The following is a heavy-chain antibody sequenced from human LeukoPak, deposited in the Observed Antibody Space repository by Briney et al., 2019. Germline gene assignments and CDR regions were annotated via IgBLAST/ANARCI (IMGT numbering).Heavy chain of an antibody. CDR1: GGSISSYY. J-gene: IGHJ4*02. V-gene: IGHV4-59*01. CDR2: IYYSGST. Sequence: SETLSLTCTVSGGSISSYYWNWIRQPPGKGLEWIGYIYYSGSTNYNPSLKSRVTISVDTSKNQFSLKLSSVTAADTAVYYCAKDLIVVAVAGLFDYWGQGTLVTVSS. CDR3: AKDLIVVAVAGLFDY. D-gene: IGHD6-19*01.